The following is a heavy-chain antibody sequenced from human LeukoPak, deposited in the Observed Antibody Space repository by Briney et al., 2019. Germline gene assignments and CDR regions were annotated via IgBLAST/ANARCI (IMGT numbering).Heavy chain of an antibody. CDR1: GGSISGYY. CDR2: IYYSGST. Sequence: PSETLSLTCTVSGGSISGYYWSWIRQPPGKGLEWIGYIYYSGSTNYNPSLKSRVTISVDTSKNQFSLKLSSVTAADTAVYYCARATYGWFDPWGQGTLVTVSS. J-gene: IGHJ5*02. CDR3: ARATYGWFDP. V-gene: IGHV4-59*01. D-gene: IGHD2-8*01.